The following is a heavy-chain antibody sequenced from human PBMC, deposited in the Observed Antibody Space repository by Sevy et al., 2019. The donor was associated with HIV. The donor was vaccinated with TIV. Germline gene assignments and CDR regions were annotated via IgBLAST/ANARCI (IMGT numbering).Heavy chain of an antibody. CDR3: ARDYAYGSGSYYNSSYYYYGMDV. V-gene: IGHV3-20*04. CDR2: INWNGGST. D-gene: IGHD3-10*01. CDR1: GFTFDDYG. J-gene: IGHJ6*02. Sequence: GGSLRLSCAASGFTFDDYGMSWVRQAPGKGLEWVSRINWNGGSTGYADSVKGRFTISRDNAKNSLYLQMNSLRAEDTALYYCARDYAYGSGSYYNSSYYYYGMDVWGQGTTVTVSS.